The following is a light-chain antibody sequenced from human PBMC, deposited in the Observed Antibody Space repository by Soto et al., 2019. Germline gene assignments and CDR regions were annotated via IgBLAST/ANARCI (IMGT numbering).Light chain of an antibody. V-gene: IGKV4-1*01. CDR1: QSVLYSSNNKNY. Sequence: IVATQSPYSLAVSLGERGTINCKSSQSVLYSSNNKNYLAWYRQKPGQPPKLVIYWASTRESGVPDRFSGSGSGTDFTLTISRLQAEDVAVYYCQQYYDIPRTFGQGTKVDIK. CDR2: WAS. J-gene: IGKJ1*01. CDR3: QQYYDIPRT.